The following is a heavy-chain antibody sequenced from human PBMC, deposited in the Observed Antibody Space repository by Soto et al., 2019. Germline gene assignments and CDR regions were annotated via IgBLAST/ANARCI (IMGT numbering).Heavy chain of an antibody. CDR1: GFTFSDIG. CDR2: IPNDGVKK. D-gene: IGHD1-26*01. Sequence: QVQLVESGGGVVQPGGPLSPSCEAPGFTFSDIGEHRVRRAPGKGLEWGAVIPNDGVKKNYGGSAKGRLTTSRDNSKHTLYLQMNSLKTEDTAVYYCAKSPQWVAKGGMDVWGQGTTVTVSS. CDR3: AKSPQWVAKGGMDV. V-gene: IGHV3-30*18. J-gene: IGHJ6*02.